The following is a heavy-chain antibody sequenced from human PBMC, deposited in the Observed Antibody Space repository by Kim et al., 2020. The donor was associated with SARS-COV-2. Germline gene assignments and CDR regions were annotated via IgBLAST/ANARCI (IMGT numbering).Heavy chain of an antibody. D-gene: IGHD3-9*01. CDR3: ARRLAPYAILTGYRFDYFYYGLDV. Sequence: SETLSLTCSVSGDSINSYYWSWIRQPPGKGLEWIGYMYYSGTTNYNPSLKSRATISVDTSKKQFSLRLSSVTAADTAVYYCARRLAPYAILTGYRFDYFYYGLDVWGQGTTVTVSS. J-gene: IGHJ6*02. V-gene: IGHV4-59*13. CDR2: MYYSGTT. CDR1: GDSINSYY.